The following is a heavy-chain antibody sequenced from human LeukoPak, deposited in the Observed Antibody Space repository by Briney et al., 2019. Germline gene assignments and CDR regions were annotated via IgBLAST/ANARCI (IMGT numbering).Heavy chain of an antibody. CDR2: MSSSSGNI. V-gene: IGHV3-48*02. CDR1: GFTFSSYN. J-gene: IGHJ4*02. D-gene: IGHD3-3*01. Sequence: GGSLRLSCAASGFTFSSYNMHWVRQAPGNGLEWVSYMSSSSGNIYYADSVKGRFTISRDNAKNSLYLQLNSLRDEDTAIYYCARAFFRPIDYWGQGTLVTVSS. CDR3: ARAFFRPIDY.